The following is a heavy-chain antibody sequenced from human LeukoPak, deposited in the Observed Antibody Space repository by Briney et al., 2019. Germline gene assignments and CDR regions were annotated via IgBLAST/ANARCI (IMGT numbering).Heavy chain of an antibody. D-gene: IGHD2-15*01. Sequence: GGALQISCKGSGFRLTSYWIGGVRQMPGKGLEWMGIIYPGDSDTRYSASCQGQVTISADKSISTAYLQWSSLKASDTAIYCARATDCSGGSCYDYWGQGTLVTVSS. V-gene: IGHV5-51*01. J-gene: IGHJ4*02. CDR2: IYPGDSDT. CDR1: GFRLTSYW. CDR3: ARATDCSGGSCYDY.